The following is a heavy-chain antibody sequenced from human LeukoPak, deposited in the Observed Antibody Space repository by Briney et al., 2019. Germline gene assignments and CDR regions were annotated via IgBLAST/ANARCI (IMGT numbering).Heavy chain of an antibody. CDR1: GFTVSSNY. V-gene: IGHV3-66*01. CDR2: IYSGGST. Sequence: GALRISCAASGFTVSSNYMSWVRQAPGKGLEWVSVIYSGGSTYYADSVKGRFTISRDNSKNTLYLQMNSLRAEDTAVYYCARDSEQWLVLGVFDIWGQGTMVTVSS. CDR3: ARDSEQWLVLGVFDI. J-gene: IGHJ3*02. D-gene: IGHD6-19*01.